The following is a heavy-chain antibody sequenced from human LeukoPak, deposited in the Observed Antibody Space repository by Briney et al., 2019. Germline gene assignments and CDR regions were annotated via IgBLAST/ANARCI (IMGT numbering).Heavy chain of an antibody. V-gene: IGHV1-2*02. Sequence: ASVKVSCKASGYSFTDHYIHWVRQAPGQGLEWMGWINPKRGGTNHAHKFKGRVTMTRDTSINTAYMELNRLRSDDTAIYYCARELAYCTSASCYLLYPDKYFMDVWGKGTTVTVSS. CDR3: ARELAYCTSASCYLLYPDKYFMDV. CDR1: GYSFTDHY. CDR2: INPKRGGT. D-gene: IGHD2-2*01. J-gene: IGHJ6*03.